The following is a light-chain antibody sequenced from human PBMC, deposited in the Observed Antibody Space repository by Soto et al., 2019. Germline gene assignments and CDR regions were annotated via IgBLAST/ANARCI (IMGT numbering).Light chain of an antibody. CDR1: SSDIGAGYR. V-gene: IGLV1-40*01. Sequence: QTVVTQPPSVSGAPGERVTISCTGSSSDIGAGYRVRWYQHVPGTAPKLLIYDNTNRPSGVSVRFSGSKSGTSASLAISGLQAEDEADYYCQSFDKYLSAVVFGGGTKLTVL. CDR3: QSFDKYLSAVV. CDR2: DNT. J-gene: IGLJ2*01.